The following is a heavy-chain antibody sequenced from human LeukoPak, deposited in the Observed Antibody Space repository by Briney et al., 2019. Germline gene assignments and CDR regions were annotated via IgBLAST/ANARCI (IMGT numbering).Heavy chain of an antibody. CDR1: GFTFSSYE. J-gene: IGHJ4*02. CDR3: ASGDILTGTLDY. D-gene: IGHD3-9*01. V-gene: IGHV3-48*03. CDR2: ISSSGRTI. Sequence: PGGSLRLSCAASGFTFSSYEVNWVRQAPGKGLEWVSYISSSGRTIYYADSVKGRFTISRDNAKNSLYLQMNSLRAEDTAVYYCASGDILTGTLDYWGQGTLVTVSS.